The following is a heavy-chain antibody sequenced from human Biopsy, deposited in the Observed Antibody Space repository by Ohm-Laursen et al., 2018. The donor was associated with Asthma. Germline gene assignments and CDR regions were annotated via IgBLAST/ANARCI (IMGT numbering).Heavy chain of an antibody. CDR1: GFSFSNFA. Sequence: SLRLSCAASGFSFSNFAIHWVRQAPGKGLEWVGAISKDASTQDYADSVKGRFTISRDNSKNTLYLQMNSLRAEDTAVYYCARVGYSSSWYGDYYYGMDVWGQGTTVTVSS. V-gene: IGHV3-30*07. J-gene: IGHJ6*02. CDR3: ARVGYSSSWYGDYYYGMDV. D-gene: IGHD6-13*01. CDR2: ISKDASTQ.